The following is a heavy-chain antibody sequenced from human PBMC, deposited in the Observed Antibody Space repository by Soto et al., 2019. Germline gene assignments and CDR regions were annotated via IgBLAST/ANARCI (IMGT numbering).Heavy chain of an antibody. CDR1: GGSISSYY. Sequence: SETLSLTCTVSGGSISSYYRSWIRQPPGKGLEWIGYIYYSGSTNYNPSLKSRVTISVDTSKNQFSLKLSSVTAADTAVYYCARDHFSPVATIRGFDYWGQGTLVTVSS. V-gene: IGHV4-59*01. CDR2: IYYSGST. D-gene: IGHD5-12*01. CDR3: ARDHFSPVATIRGFDY. J-gene: IGHJ4*02.